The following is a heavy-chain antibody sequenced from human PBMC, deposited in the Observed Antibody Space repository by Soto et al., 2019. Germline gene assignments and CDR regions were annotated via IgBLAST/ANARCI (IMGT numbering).Heavy chain of an antibody. CDR2: ISAYNGNT. J-gene: IGHJ4*02. D-gene: IGHD3-22*01. CDR1: GYSFGTSG. CDR3: ARAGQYYDSSGYAN. V-gene: IGHV1-18*01. Sequence: QVKLVQSGTEVKKPGASMKVSCKASGYSFGTSGISWVRQAPGQGLEWMGWISAYNGNTNYEQKHQDRFTMTQDTSTNTAYLELRSLRSDDTAVYYCARAGQYYDSSGYANWGQGTLVTVSS.